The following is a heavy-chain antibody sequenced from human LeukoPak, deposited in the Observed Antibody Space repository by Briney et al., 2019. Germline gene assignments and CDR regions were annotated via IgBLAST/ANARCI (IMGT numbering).Heavy chain of an antibody. CDR3: AKSGRYGSGSFYGMDV. J-gene: IGHJ6*02. V-gene: IGHV3-9*01. Sequence: TGGSLRLSCAASGFAFDDYAMHWVRHAPGKGLEWVSGISWNSGSIGYADSVKGRFTISRDNAKNSLYLQMNSLRAEDTALYYCAKSGRYGSGSFYGMDVWGQGTTVTVSS. D-gene: IGHD3-10*01. CDR2: ISWNSGSI. CDR1: GFAFDDYA.